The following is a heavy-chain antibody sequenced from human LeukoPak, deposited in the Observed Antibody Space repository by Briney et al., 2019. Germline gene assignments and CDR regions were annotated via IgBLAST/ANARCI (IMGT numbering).Heavy chain of an antibody. CDR2: ISSGDRT. CDR1: GFTFSNYA. Sequence: GGSLRLSCAASGFTFSNYAMSWVRQAPGKGLEWVSAISSGDRTYYADSVKGRFTISRDNSRNTVYLQMNSLRAEDTAIYYCARDGHYDILTGYFQDWGQGTLVTVSS. D-gene: IGHD3-9*01. CDR3: ARDGHYDILTGYFQD. J-gene: IGHJ1*01. V-gene: IGHV3-23*01.